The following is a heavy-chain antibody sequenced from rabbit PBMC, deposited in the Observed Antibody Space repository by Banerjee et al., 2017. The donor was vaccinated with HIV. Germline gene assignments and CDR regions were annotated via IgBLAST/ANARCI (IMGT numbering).Heavy chain of an antibody. V-gene: IGHV1S40*01. D-gene: IGHD8-1*01. CDR3: ARDSGSSFSSYGMDL. CDR2: IAGSSSGFT. J-gene: IGHJ6*01. Sequence: QALEESGGELVNPAASLPPLSRAAAFFVISSYDMCWVRQAPGKGLEWIACIAGSSSGFTYSATWAKGRFTCSKTSSTTVTLQMTSLTVADTATYFCARDSGSSFSSYGMDLWGPGTLVTVS. CDR1: AFFVISSYD.